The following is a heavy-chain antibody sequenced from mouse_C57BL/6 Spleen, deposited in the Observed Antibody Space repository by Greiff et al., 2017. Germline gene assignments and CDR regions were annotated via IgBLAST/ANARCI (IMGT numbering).Heavy chain of an antibody. D-gene: IGHD2-4*01. V-gene: IGHV5-17*01. CDR3: ARQSQLYYDYDGWYFDV. CDR2: ISSGSSTI. CDR1: GFTFSDYG. J-gene: IGHJ1*03. Sequence: EVQLVESGGGLVKPGGSLKLSCAASGFTFSDYGMHWVRQAPEKGLEWVAYISSGSSTIYYADTVKGRFTISRDNAKNTLFLQMTSLRSEDTAMYYCARQSQLYYDYDGWYFDVWGTGTTVTVSS.